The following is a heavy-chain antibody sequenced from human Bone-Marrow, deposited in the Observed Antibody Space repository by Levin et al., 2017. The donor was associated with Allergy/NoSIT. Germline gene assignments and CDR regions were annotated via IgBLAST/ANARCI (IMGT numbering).Heavy chain of an antibody. Sequence: SGPTLVKPTQTLTLTCTFSGFSLSTSGVGVGWIRQPPGKALEWLALIYWDDDKRYSPSLKSRLTITKDTSKNQVVLTMTNMDPVDTATYYCARISCSGGSCLFDYWGQGTLVTVSS. CDR2: IYWDDDK. D-gene: IGHD2-15*01. V-gene: IGHV2-5*02. CDR1: GFSLSTSGVG. CDR3: ARISCSGGSCLFDY. J-gene: IGHJ4*02.